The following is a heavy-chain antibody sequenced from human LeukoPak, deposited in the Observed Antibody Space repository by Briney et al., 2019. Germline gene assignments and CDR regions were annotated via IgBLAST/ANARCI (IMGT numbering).Heavy chain of an antibody. CDR3: ARGTFGFDY. CDR1: GFSFSDHY. Sequence: PGGSLTLSCAASGFSFSDHYMDWVRQAPGKGLEWVGRTSSYTTEYAASVKGRFTLSRDDSKNSLYLQMNSLKIDDTAIYYCARGTFGFDYWGQGTLVTVSS. J-gene: IGHJ4*02. D-gene: IGHD3-16*01. CDR2: TSSYTT. V-gene: IGHV3-72*01.